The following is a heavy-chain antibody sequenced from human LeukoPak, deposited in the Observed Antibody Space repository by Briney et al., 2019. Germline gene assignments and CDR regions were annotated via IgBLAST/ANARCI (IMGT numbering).Heavy chain of an antibody. CDR2: IYYSGST. CDR1: GGSISSSSYY. J-gene: IGHJ5*02. Sequence: PSETLSLTCTVSGGSISSSSYYWGWIRQPPGKGLEWIGSIYYSGSTYYNPSLKSRVTISVDTSKNQFSLKLSSVTAADTAVCYCARDYEDIVVVPAARNEDWFDPWGQGTLVTVSS. D-gene: IGHD2-2*01. V-gene: IGHV4-39*07. CDR3: ARDYEDIVVVPAARNEDWFDP.